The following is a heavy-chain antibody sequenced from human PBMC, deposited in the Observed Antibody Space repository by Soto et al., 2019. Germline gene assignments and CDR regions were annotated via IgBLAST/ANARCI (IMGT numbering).Heavy chain of an antibody. CDR3: ARDPSTPRAMMEFDY. V-gene: IGHV3-33*01. Sequence: QVQLVESGGGVVQPGRSLRLSCAASGFTFSSYGMHWVRQAPGKGLEWVAVIWYDGSNKYYADSVKGRFTISRDNSKNTLYLQMNSLRAEDTAVYYCARDPSTPRAMMEFDYWGQGTLVTVSS. D-gene: IGHD3-22*01. J-gene: IGHJ4*02. CDR1: GFTFSSYG. CDR2: IWYDGSNK.